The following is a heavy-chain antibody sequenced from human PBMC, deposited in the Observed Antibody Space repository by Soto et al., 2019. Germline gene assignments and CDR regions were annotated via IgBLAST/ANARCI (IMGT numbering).Heavy chain of an antibody. CDR2: ISGSGGST. D-gene: IGHD3-3*01. CDR1: GVTFSSYA. V-gene: IGHV3-23*01. Sequence: GSLRLSCAASGVTFSSYAMSWVRQAPGKGLEGVSAISGSGGSTYYADSVKGRFTISRDNSKNTLYLQMNSLRAEDTAVYYCAKDPLVTIFGVVTHYCYYGMDVWGQGTTVTVSS. J-gene: IGHJ6*02. CDR3: AKDPLVTIFGVVTHYCYYGMDV.